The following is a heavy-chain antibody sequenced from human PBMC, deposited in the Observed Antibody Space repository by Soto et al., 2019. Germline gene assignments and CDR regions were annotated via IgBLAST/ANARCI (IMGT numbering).Heavy chain of an antibody. J-gene: IGHJ6*02. Sequence: EVQLVETGGGLIQPGGSLRLSCAASGFTVSSNYRSWVRQAPGKGLEWVSVIYSGGSTYYADSVKGRFTISRDNSKNTLYLQMNRLRAEDTAVYYCARDRLAVAGPTGYYYGMDVWGQGTTVTVSS. D-gene: IGHD6-19*01. CDR3: ARDRLAVAGPTGYYYGMDV. CDR2: IYSGGST. V-gene: IGHV3-53*02. CDR1: GFTVSSNY.